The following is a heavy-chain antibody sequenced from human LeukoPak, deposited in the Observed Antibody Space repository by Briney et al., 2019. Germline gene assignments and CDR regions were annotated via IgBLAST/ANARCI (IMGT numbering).Heavy chain of an antibody. CDR2: ISSSGSTI. J-gene: IGHJ6*02. V-gene: IGHV3-11*01. CDR3: ARDRWNYVAHYYGMDV. D-gene: IGHD1-7*01. CDR1: GFTFSDYY. Sequence: GGSLRLSCAASGFTFSDYYMSWIRQAPGKGLEWVSYISSSGSTIYYADSVKGRFTISRDNAKNSLHLQMNSLRAEDTAVYYCARDRWNYVAHYYGMDVWGQGTTVTVSS.